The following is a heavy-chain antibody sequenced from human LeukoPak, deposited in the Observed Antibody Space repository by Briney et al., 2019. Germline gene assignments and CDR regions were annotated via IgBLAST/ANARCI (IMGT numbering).Heavy chain of an antibody. J-gene: IGHJ4*02. CDR3: ARGDTGFSSAWGRDFDY. Sequence: GGSLRLSCAAFGFTVSSKYMSWVRQAPGKGLEWVSVLYSGGDTYYADSVKGRFTISRDNSKNTLYLQMNNLRPEDTAVSYCARGDTGFSSAWGRDFDYWGQGTLVTVSS. CDR2: LYSGGDT. D-gene: IGHD6-19*01. V-gene: IGHV3-66*01. CDR1: GFTVSSKY.